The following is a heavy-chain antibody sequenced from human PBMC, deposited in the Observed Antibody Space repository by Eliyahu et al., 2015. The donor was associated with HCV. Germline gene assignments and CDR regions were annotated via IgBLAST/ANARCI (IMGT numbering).Heavy chain of an antibody. CDR1: GGSFSGYY. J-gene: IGHJ6*02. D-gene: IGHD1-26*01. Sequence: QVQLQQWGAGLLKPSETLSLTCAVYGGSFSGYYWSWIRQPPGKGLEWIGEINHSGSTNYNPSLKSRVTISVDTSKNQFSLKLSSVTAADTAVYYCARSTLLVGAPTALDVWGQGTTVTVSS. CDR2: INHSGST. V-gene: IGHV4-34*01. CDR3: ARSTLLVGAPTALDV.